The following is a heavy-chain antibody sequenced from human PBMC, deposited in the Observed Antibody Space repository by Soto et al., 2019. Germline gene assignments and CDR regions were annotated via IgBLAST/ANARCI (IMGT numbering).Heavy chain of an antibody. CDR3: ATSMGRGGNDY. D-gene: IGHD3-10*01. CDR1: GFTFSDNW. V-gene: IGHV3-7*05. J-gene: IGHJ4*02. CDR2: IKTDGSEK. Sequence: EVQLVESGGGLVQPGGSLRLSCVASGFTFSDNWMSWVRQAPGKGLECVANIKTDGSEKYNVDPVKGRFTTSRDNAKNPRYLQMNSLRAEDTAVYYCATSMGRGGNDYWGQGTLVAVSS.